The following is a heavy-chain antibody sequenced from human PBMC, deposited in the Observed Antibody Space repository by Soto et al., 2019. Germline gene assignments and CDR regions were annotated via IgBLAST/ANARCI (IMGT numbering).Heavy chain of an antibody. V-gene: IGHV4-30-4*01. Sequence: PSETLSLTCTVSGDSITTPHYYWSWIRQSPGKGLEWIGYIYYSGSTYYNPSLKSRVIISEDTPKNQFSLKLAYVTAADTAVYYCARTTYNWNFDYWGQGTLVTVS. CDR3: ARTTYNWNFDY. J-gene: IGHJ4*02. CDR2: IYYSGST. CDR1: GDSITTPHYY. D-gene: IGHD1-20*01.